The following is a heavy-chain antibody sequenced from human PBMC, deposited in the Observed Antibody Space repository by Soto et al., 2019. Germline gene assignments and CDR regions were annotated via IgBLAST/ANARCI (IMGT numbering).Heavy chain of an antibody. CDR1: GFTFSDYY. Sequence: QVQLVESGGGLVKPGGSLRLSCAASGFTFSDYYMNWIRQAPGKGLEWVSYISSSGSTIYYADSVKGRFTISRDNATNSLYLQMNRLRAADTAVYYCARGPYDYVWGSNPPHFDYWGQGTLVTVSS. D-gene: IGHD3-16*02. CDR3: ARGPYDYVWGSNPPHFDY. V-gene: IGHV3-11*01. CDR2: ISSSGSTI. J-gene: IGHJ4*02.